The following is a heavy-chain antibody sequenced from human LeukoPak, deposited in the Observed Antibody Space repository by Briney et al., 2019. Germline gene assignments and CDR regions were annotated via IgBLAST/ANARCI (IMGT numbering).Heavy chain of an antibody. CDR1: GFTVSNNY. V-gene: IGHV3-53*01. CDR3: ARDPNSGSYSAYYYGMDV. Sequence: GGSLRLSCAASGFTVSNNYMSWVRQAPGKGLEWVSVIYSGGTTYYADSVRGRFTISRDNSKNTLYLQMNSLRAEDTAVYYCARDPNSGSYSAYYYGMDVWGQGTTVTVSS. J-gene: IGHJ6*02. CDR2: IYSGGTT. D-gene: IGHD1-26*01.